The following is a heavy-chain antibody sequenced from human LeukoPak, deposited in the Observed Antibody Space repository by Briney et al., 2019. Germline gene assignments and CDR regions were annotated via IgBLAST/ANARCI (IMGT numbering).Heavy chain of an antibody. Sequence: SETLSLTCTVSGGSISSYYWSWIRQPPGKGLEWIGYIYYSGSTNYNPSLKSRVTISVDTSKDQFSLKLSSVTAADTAVYYCARAGYYYYGMDVWGQGATVTVSS. J-gene: IGHJ6*02. V-gene: IGHV4-59*01. CDR1: GGSISSYY. CDR3: ARAGYYYYGMDV. D-gene: IGHD1-14*01. CDR2: IYYSGST.